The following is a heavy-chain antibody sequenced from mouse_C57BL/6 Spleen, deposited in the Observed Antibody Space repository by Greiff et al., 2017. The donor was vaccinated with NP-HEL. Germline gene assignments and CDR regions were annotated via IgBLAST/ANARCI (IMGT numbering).Heavy chain of an antibody. V-gene: IGHV1-72*01. CDR1: GYTFTSYW. J-gene: IGHJ3*01. D-gene: IGHD2-3*01. CDR3: ARGRGDGYPAWFAY. Sequence: VQLQQSGAELVKPGASVKLSCKASGYTFTSYWMHWVKQRPGRGLEWIGRIDPNSGGTKYNEKFKSKATLTVDKPSSTAYMQLSSLTSEDSAVYYCARGRGDGYPAWFAYWGQGTLVTVSA. CDR2: IDPNSGGT.